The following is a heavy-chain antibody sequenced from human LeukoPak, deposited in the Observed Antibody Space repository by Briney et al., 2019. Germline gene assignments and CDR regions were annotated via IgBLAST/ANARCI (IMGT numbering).Heavy chain of an antibody. D-gene: IGHD1-26*01. CDR3: ARGGVVGARWGARGYYFDY. J-gene: IGHJ4*02. V-gene: IGHV4-34*01. CDR2: INHSGST. Sequence: SSETLSLTCAVYGGSFSGYYWSWIRQPPGKGLEWIGEINHSGSTNYNPSLKSRVTISVDTSKNQFSLKLSSVTAADTAVYYCARGGVVGARWGARGYYFDYWGQGTLVTVSS. CDR1: GGSFSGYY.